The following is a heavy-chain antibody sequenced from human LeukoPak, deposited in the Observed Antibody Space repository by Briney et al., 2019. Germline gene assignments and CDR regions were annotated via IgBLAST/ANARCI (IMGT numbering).Heavy chain of an antibody. D-gene: IGHD6-13*01. J-gene: IGHJ4*02. V-gene: IGHV3-53*01. CDR2: IYSGGST. Sequence: PGGSLRLSCAASGFTFSSYSMNWVRQAPGKGLEWVSVIYSGGSTYYADSVKGRFTISRDNSKNTLYLQMNSLRAEDTAVYYCARGRYSSSWYYFDYWGQGTLVTVSS. CDR3: ARGRYSSSWYYFDY. CDR1: GFTFSSYS.